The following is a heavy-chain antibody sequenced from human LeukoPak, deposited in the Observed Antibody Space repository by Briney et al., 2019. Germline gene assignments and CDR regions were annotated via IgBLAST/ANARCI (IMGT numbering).Heavy chain of an antibody. Sequence: SETLSLTCTVSGGSISSSSYYWSWIRQHPGKGLEWIGYIYYSGSTYYNPSLKSRVTISVDTSKNQFSLKLSSVTAADTAVYYCARDPYYYDSSGYYDALDIWGQGTMVTVSS. CDR1: GGSISSSSYY. D-gene: IGHD3-22*01. CDR3: ARDPYYYDSSGYYDALDI. V-gene: IGHV4-31*03. J-gene: IGHJ3*02. CDR2: IYYSGST.